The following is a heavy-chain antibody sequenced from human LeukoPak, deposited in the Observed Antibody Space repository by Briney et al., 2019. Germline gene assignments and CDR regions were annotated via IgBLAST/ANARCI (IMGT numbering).Heavy chain of an antibody. CDR3: ARGFRMVRGVISGSPDY. CDR1: GGSISSSSYY. J-gene: IGHJ4*02. CDR2: IYYSGST. V-gene: IGHV4-39*01. D-gene: IGHD3-10*01. Sequence: SETLSLTCTVSGGSISSSSYYWGWIRQPPGKELEWIGSIYYSGSTYYNPSLKSRVTISVDTSKNQFSLKLSSVTAADTAVYYCARGFRMVRGVISGSPDYWGQGTLVTVSS.